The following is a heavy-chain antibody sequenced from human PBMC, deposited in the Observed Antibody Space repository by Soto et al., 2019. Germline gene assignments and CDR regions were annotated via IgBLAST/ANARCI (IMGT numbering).Heavy chain of an antibody. CDR1: GDSVSSNSVG. Sequence: PSQTLSLTCAISGDSVSSNSVGWIWIRQSPSRGLEWLGRTYYRSKWYNDYAVSVKSRITINPDTPKNQFSLQLNSVTPEDTAVYYCAKSEQYSGYHTPFDYWGQGTLVTVSS. J-gene: IGHJ4*02. D-gene: IGHD5-12*01. CDR2: TYYRSKWYN. V-gene: IGHV6-1*01. CDR3: AKSEQYSGYHTPFDY.